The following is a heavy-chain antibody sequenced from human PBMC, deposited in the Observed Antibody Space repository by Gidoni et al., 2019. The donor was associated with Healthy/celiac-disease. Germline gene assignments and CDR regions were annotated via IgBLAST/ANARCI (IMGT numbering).Heavy chain of an antibody. CDR2: IIPIFGTA. CDR1: GGTFSSYA. CDR3: ARSGKGGVDTAMPLKDWFDP. D-gene: IGHD5-18*01. J-gene: IGHJ5*02. V-gene: IGHV1-69*01. Sequence: QVQLVQSGAEVKKPGSSVKVSCKASGGTFSSYAISWVRQAPGQGLEWMGGIIPIFGTANYAQKFQGRVTITADESTSTAYMELSSLRSEDTAVYYCARSGKGGVDTAMPLKDWFDPWGQGTLVTVSS.